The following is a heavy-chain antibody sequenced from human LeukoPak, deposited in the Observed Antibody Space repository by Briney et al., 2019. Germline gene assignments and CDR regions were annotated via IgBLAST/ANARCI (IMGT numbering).Heavy chain of an antibody. J-gene: IGHJ4*02. CDR3: AKGELWSGYFYFDY. CDR2: IRNKANSYTT. V-gene: IGHV3-72*01. Sequence: GGSLRLSCAVSGFTFSDYYMDWVRQAPGKGLEWVGRIRNKANSYTTEYAASVKGRFTISRDDSKNSLYLQMNSLKAEDTAVYYCAKGELWSGYFYFDYWGQGTLVTVSS. CDR1: GFTFSDYY. D-gene: IGHD3-3*01.